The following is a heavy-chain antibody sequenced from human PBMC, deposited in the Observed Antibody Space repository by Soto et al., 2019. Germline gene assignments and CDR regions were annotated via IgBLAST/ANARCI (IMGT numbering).Heavy chain of an antibody. CDR1: GGSISSGDYY. CDR2: IYSSGGT. D-gene: IGHD3-10*01. V-gene: IGHV4-30-4*01. J-gene: IGHJ5*02. CDR3: ARGAVNYYYGSGSYYNFRSQNWFDP. Sequence: SETLSLTCTVSGGSISSGDYYWSWIRQPPGKGLEWIGYIYSSGGTHYNPSLKSRVTISVDTSKNQFSLKLSSVTAADTAVYYCARGAVNYYYGSGSYYNFRSQNWFDPWGQGTLVTVSS.